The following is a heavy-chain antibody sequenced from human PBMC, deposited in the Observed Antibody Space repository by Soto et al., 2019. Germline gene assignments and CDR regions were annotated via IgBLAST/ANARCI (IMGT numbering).Heavy chain of an antibody. D-gene: IGHD1-20*01. CDR2: ISAYNANT. Sequence: QVHLVQSGAEVKKPGASEKVSCKASGYTLTRYGITWVRQAPGQGLEWMGSISAYNANTNYAQKLQGRLTMTTDTSTSTAYMELRSLTSDDTAVYYCAREVFRYFDLWGRGTLVSVSS. CDR1: GYTLTRYG. CDR3: AREVFRYFDL. V-gene: IGHV1-18*01. J-gene: IGHJ2*01.